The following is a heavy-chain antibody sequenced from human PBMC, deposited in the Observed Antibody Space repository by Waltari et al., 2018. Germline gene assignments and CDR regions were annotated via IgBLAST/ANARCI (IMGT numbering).Heavy chain of an antibody. CDR3: AHTHYDILTSYQALPDY. Sequence: QITLKESGPTLVKPTQTLTLTCTFSGFSLSTSGVGVGWIRQPPGKALEWLALIYWNDDKRYSPSLKSRLTITKDTSKNQVVLTMTNMDPVDTATYYCAHTHYDILTSYQALPDYWGQGTLVTVSS. CDR2: IYWNDDK. V-gene: IGHV2-5*01. CDR1: GFSLSTSGVG. J-gene: IGHJ4*02. D-gene: IGHD3-9*01.